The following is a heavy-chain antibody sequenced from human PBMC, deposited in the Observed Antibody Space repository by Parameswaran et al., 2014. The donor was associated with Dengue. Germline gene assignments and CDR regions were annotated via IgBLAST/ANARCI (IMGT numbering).Heavy chain of an antibody. J-gene: IGHJ4*02. CDR3: AKGRGPYCSGGSCYFYDY. V-gene: IGHV3-21*01. Sequence: KWIRQPPGKGLEWVSSISSSSSYIYYADSVKGRFTISRDNAKNSLYLQMNSLRAEDTAVYYCAKGRGPYCSGGSCYFYDYWGQGTLVTVSS. D-gene: IGHD2-15*01. CDR2: ISSSSSYI.